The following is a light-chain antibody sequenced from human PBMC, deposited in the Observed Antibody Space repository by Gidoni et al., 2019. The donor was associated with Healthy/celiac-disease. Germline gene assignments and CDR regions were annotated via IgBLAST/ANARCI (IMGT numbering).Light chain of an antibody. CDR2: GNT. Sequence: QSVLTQPPSVSGAPGQRVTISCTGSSSNIGAGYDVHWYRQLPGTAPKLLIYGNTNRPSGVPDRFSGSKSGTSASLAITGLQAEDDSDYYCQSYDSGLSGYVFGTGTKVTVL. J-gene: IGLJ1*01. CDR3: QSYDSGLSGYV. CDR1: SSNIGAGYD. V-gene: IGLV1-40*01.